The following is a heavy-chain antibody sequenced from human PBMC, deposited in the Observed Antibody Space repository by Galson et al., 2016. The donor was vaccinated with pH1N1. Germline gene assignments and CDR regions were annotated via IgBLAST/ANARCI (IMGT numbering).Heavy chain of an antibody. V-gene: IGHV1-69*13. Sequence: SVKVSCKASGGTFGSYGINWVRQAPGQGLEWMGGIIPIFNTTKYAQNFQGRVTITADESTTTAYMELTSLRSDDTAMYFCAREDYYDTDLSDWYFDLWGRGTLVTVSS. J-gene: IGHJ2*01. CDR2: IIPIFNTT. CDR1: GGTFGSYG. D-gene: IGHD3-22*01. CDR3: AREDYYDTDLSDWYFDL.